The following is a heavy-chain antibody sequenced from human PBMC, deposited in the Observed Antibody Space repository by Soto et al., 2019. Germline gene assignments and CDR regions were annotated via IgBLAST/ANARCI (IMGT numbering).Heavy chain of an antibody. V-gene: IGHV1-69*01. CDR3: ARGAIVAVPAALSSYHDYTNYRFDS. J-gene: IGHJ4*02. CDR2: IIPMFAAT. D-gene: IGHD2-15*01. CDR1: GGTFYTYA. Sequence: QVHLVQSGAEVKRPGSSVRVSCRASGGTFYTYAFTWVRQAPGQGLEWMGGIIPMFAATKYAQRLQDRVTITADESTNTVYLALNSLTSEDTAIYYCARGAIVAVPAALSSYHDYTNYRFDSWGQGTLVTVSS.